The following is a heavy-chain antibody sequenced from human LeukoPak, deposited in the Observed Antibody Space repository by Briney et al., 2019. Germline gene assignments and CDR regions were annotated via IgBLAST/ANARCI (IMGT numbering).Heavy chain of an antibody. Sequence: GGSPRLSCAASGFTFSSYSMNWVRQAPGKGLEWVSSISSSSSYIYYADSVKGRFTISRDNAKNSLYLQMNSLRAEDTAVFFCARDRRGPYSSSSEYYLDSWGQGTLVTVSS. CDR3: ARDRRGPYSSSSEYYLDS. J-gene: IGHJ4*02. CDR1: GFTFSSYS. V-gene: IGHV3-21*01. CDR2: ISSSSSYI. D-gene: IGHD6-6*01.